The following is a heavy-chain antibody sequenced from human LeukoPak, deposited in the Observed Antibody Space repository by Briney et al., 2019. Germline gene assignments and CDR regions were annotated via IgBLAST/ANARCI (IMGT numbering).Heavy chain of an antibody. CDR3: ARALETGSVAFDI. CDR2: IYYSGST. D-gene: IGHD3-10*01. Sequence: PSETLSLTCTVSGGSISSYYWRWIRQPPGKGLEWIGYIYYSGSTNYNPSLKSRVTISVDTSKNQFSLKLSSVTAADTAVYYCARALETGSVAFDIWGQGTMVTVSS. J-gene: IGHJ3*02. V-gene: IGHV4-59*01. CDR1: GGSISSYY.